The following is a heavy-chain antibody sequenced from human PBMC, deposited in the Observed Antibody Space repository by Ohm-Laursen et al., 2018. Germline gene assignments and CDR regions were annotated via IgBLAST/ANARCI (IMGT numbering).Heavy chain of an antibody. D-gene: IGHD5-24*01. CDR3: ARGWHSAIDP. Sequence: GASVTASCKASGYTFTSHGISWARQAPGQGLGWMGWINPYDGDTKYAQKLQGRVTMTTDTSTSTAYMELRSLRSDDTAVYYCARGWHSAIDPWGQGTLVTVSS. V-gene: IGHV1-18*01. CDR1: GYTFTSHG. J-gene: IGHJ5*02. CDR2: INPYDGDT.